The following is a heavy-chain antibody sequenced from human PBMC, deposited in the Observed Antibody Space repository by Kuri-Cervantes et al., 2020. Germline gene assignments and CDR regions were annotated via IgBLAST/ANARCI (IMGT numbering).Heavy chain of an antibody. CDR1: GFTFSSYG. D-gene: IGHD3-22*01. V-gene: IGHV3-30*18. CDR3: AKDLSPLRDGYHWAADY. CDR2: ISYDGSNT. Sequence: GGPLRPSCAASGFTFSSYGMHWVRQAPGKGLEWVAVISYDGSNTYYAASVKGRFTISRDNSKNTLYLQMNSLRAEDTAVYYCAKDLSPLRDGYHWAADYWGQGTLVTVSS. J-gene: IGHJ4*02.